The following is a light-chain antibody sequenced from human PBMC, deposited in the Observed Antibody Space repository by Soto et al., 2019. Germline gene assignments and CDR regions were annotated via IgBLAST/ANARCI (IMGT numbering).Light chain of an antibody. V-gene: IGKV1-39*01. CDR1: QSISSS. CDR3: QQTFTTPYT. Sequence: DIQMTQSPSSLSASVGDSVTITCRASQSISSSLNWYQQKPGKAPRLLIYAASTLQSGVPSGFSGSGSGTDFALTISSLQPENFATYYCQQTFTTPYTFGQGTKLEIK. J-gene: IGKJ2*01. CDR2: AAS.